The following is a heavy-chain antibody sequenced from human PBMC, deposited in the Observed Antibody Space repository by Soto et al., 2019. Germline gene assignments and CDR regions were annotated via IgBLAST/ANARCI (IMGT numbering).Heavy chain of an antibody. CDR3: AHRRAYCSGGTCYSIWFAP. CDR1: GFSLSTSGVG. J-gene: IGHJ5*02. V-gene: IGHV2-5*02. CDR2: IYWDDDK. Sequence: QITLKESGPTLVKPTQTLTLTCTFSGFSLSTSGVGVGWIRQPPGKALEWLALIYWDDDKRYSPSLKSRLTITPHTXXNXVXLTMTTMDPVDTATYYCAHRRAYCSGGTCYSIWFAPWGQGTLVTVSS. D-gene: IGHD2-15*01.